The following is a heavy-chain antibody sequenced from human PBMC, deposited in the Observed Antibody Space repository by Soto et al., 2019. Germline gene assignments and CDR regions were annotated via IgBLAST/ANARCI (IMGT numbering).Heavy chain of an antibody. D-gene: IGHD6-13*01. Sequence: KTSETLSLTCAVYGGSFSAYYWSWIRQPPGKGLEWIGEINHSGGTSYNPSLKSRVTISVDTSKNQFSLELNSVTAADTAVYYCARAARQQLVRRNWFDPWGQGTLVTVSS. CDR3: ARAARQQLVRRNWFDP. J-gene: IGHJ5*02. CDR2: INHSGGT. V-gene: IGHV4-34*01. CDR1: GGSFSAYY.